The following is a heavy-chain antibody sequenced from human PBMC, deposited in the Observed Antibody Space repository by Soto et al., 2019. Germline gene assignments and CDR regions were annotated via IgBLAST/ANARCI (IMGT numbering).Heavy chain of an antibody. J-gene: IGHJ6*02. CDR2: IYHSGST. Sequence: SETLSLTCAVSGGSISSSNWWSWVRQPPGKGLEWIGEIYHSGSTNYNPSLKSRVTISVDKSKNQFSLKLSSVTAADTAVYYCARAGSSSWNYYYGMDVWGQGTTVTV. V-gene: IGHV4-4*02. CDR3: ARAGSSSWNYYYGMDV. D-gene: IGHD6-13*01. CDR1: GGSISSSNW.